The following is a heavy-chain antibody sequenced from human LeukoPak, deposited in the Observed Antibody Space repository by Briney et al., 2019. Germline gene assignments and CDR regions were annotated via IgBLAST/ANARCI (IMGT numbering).Heavy chain of an antibody. CDR3: ARDLWGSRSNWFDP. D-gene: IGHD3-16*01. V-gene: IGHV1-69*05. Sequence: SVKVSCKASGGTFSSYAISWMRQAPGQGLEWMGGIIPIFGTANYAQKFQGRVTITTDESTSTAYMELSSLRSEDTAVYYCARDLWGSRSNWFDPWGQGTVVTVSS. J-gene: IGHJ5*02. CDR1: GGTFSSYA. CDR2: IIPIFGTA.